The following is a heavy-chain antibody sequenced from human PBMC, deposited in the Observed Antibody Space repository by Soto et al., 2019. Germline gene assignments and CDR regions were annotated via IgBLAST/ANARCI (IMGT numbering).Heavy chain of an antibody. J-gene: IGHJ4*02. Sequence: QVQLVQSEAEVKKPGASVKVSCKASGYTFTSYDINWVRQATGQGLEWMGWMNPNSGNTGYAQKFQGRVTMTRNTSIHTAYMELSSLRSEDTAVYYCARVNEWLGALEYWGQGTLVTVSS. CDR2: MNPNSGNT. V-gene: IGHV1-8*01. CDR1: GYTFTSYD. CDR3: ARVNEWLGALEY. D-gene: IGHD3-3*01.